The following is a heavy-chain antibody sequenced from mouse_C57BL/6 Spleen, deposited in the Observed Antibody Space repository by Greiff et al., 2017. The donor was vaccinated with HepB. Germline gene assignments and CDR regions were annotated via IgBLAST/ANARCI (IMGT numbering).Heavy chain of an antibody. Sequence: VQLKQSGGGLVKPGGSLKLSCAASGFTFSDYGMHWVRQAPEKGLEWVAYISSGSSTIYYADTGKGRFTISRDNAKNTLFLQMTSLRSEDTAMYYCARSRGAPPAWFAYWGQGTLVTVSA. D-gene: IGHD3-1*01. CDR3: ARSRGAPPAWFAY. CDR1: GFTFSDYG. V-gene: IGHV5-17*01. J-gene: IGHJ3*01. CDR2: ISSGSSTI.